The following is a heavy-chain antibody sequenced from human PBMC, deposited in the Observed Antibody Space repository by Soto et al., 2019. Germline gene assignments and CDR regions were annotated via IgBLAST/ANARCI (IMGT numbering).Heavy chain of an antibody. CDR2: IYSGGST. V-gene: IGHV3-53*01. CDR3: ARDSSVVNGMDV. CDR1: GFTVSSNY. J-gene: IGHJ6*02. D-gene: IGHD6-6*01. Sequence: PGVSLRLSFAASGFTVSSNYMSWVRQAPGKGLEWVSVIYSGGSTYYADSVKGRFTISRDNSKNTLYLQMNSLRAEDTAVYYCARDSSVVNGMDVWGRGTTVTVSS.